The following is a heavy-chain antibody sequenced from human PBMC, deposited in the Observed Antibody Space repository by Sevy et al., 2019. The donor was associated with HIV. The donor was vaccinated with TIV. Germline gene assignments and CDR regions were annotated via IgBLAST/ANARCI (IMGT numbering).Heavy chain of an antibody. J-gene: IGHJ4*02. CDR2: FDPQDGKT. CDR1: GYTLTQLS. Sequence: ASVKVSCKVSGYTLTQLSMHWVRQAPGKRLEWMGGFDPQDGKTIYAQKFQGRLTMTEDTSTDTAYMQLSSLRSEDTAVYYCATVREYYNDNSGYFDYWGQGTLVTVSS. D-gene: IGHD3-22*01. CDR3: ATVREYYNDNSGYFDY. V-gene: IGHV1-24*01.